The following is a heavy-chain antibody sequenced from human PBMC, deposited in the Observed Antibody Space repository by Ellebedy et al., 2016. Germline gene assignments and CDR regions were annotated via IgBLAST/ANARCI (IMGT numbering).Heavy chain of an antibody. CDR2: TRSKAQSFTT. J-gene: IGHJ4*02. V-gene: IGHV3-72*01. CDR3: GRDNDY. Sequence: GESLKISCAASGFDFIDFNMDWVRQVPGKGLEWVARTRSKAQSFTTEYAASVQGRFVISRESSMNLLYLQMNSLRDEDTAVYYCGRDNDYWGQGTLVTVSS. CDR1: GFDFIDFN.